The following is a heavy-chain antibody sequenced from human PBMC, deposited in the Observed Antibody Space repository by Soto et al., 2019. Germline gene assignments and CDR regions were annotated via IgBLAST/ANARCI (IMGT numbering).Heavy chain of an antibody. D-gene: IGHD3-9*01. V-gene: IGHV1-69*13. J-gene: IGHJ5*02. CDR3: VRDFLHYDVSTGSYSDCFDP. Sequence: SVKVSCKASGGTFSSYAITWVRQAPGQGLEWMGGIIPIFGTANYAQKFQGRVTITADESTSTAYMELSSLRSEDTAVYYCVRDFLHYDVSTGSYSDCFDPWGQGTLVTVSS. CDR2: IIPIFGTA. CDR1: GGTFSSYA.